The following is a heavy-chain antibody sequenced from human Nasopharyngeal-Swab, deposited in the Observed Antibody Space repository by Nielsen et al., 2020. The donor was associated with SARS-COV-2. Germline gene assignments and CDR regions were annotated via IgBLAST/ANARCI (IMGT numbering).Heavy chain of an antibody. CDR3: ARDSSGWYPDLDY. Sequence: GESLKISCAASGFTFSSYAMSWVRQAPGKGLEWVSVIYSGGSSTYYADSVKGRFTISRDNPENSLFLEMTSLRAEDTAVYYCARDSSGWYPDLDYWGQGTLVTVSS. CDR1: GFTFSSYA. J-gene: IGHJ4*02. V-gene: IGHV3-23*03. D-gene: IGHD6-19*01. CDR2: IYSGGSST.